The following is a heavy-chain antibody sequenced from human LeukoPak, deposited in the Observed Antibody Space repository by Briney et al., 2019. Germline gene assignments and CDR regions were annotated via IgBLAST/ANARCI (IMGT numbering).Heavy chain of an antibody. D-gene: IGHD4-23*01. V-gene: IGHV3-30*02. CDR3: AKDQIYGGNPKDYYYMDV. CDR1: GFTFSSYW. Sequence: GGSLRLSCAASGFTFSSYWMHWVRQAPGKGLEWVAFIRYDGSNKYYADSVKGRFTISRDNSKNTLYLQMNSLRAEDTAVYYCAKDQIYGGNPKDYYYMDVWGKGTTVTVSS. CDR2: IRYDGSNK. J-gene: IGHJ6*03.